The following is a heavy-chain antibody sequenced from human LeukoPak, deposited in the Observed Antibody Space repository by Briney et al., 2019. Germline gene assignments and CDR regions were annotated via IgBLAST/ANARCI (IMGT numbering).Heavy chain of an antibody. V-gene: IGHV4-34*01. CDR1: GGSFSGYY. D-gene: IGHD3-10*01. J-gene: IGHJ4*02. Sequence: PSETLSLTCAVYGGSFSGYYWSWIRQPPGKGLEWIGEINHSGSTNYNPSLKSRVTISVDTSKNQFSLKLSSVTAADTAVYYCAREGTNFAFDYWGQGTLVTVSS. CDR2: INHSGST. CDR3: AREGTNFAFDY.